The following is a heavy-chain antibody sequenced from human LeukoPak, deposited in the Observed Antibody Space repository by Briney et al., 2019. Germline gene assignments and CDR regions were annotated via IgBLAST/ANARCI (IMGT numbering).Heavy chain of an antibody. J-gene: IGHJ4*02. V-gene: IGHV1-69*13. CDR2: IIPIFGTA. CDR1: GETFSSYA. Sequence: WASVKVSCKVSGETFSSYAISWVRQAPGQGLEWMGGIIPIFGTANYAQKFQGRVTITADESTSTAYMELSSLRSEDTAVYYCARDFLAVLEYWDQGTPVTVSS. CDR3: ARDFLAVLEY. D-gene: IGHD2/OR15-2a*01.